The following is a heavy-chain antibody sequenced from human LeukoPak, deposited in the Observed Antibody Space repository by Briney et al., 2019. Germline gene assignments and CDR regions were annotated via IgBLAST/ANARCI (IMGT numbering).Heavy chain of an antibody. CDR1: GFTFSGYI. J-gene: IGHJ3*02. CDR3: ARGMGYYYDSDAFDI. V-gene: IGHV3-21*01. D-gene: IGHD3-22*01. CDR2: IGSSSSYI. Sequence: PGGSLRLCCAASGFTFSGYIMNWVRQAPGKGLEWVSSIGSSSSYIYYADSVKGRFTISRDNALNSLYLQMNSLRAEDTAVYYCARGMGYYYDSDAFDIWGQGTMVTVSS.